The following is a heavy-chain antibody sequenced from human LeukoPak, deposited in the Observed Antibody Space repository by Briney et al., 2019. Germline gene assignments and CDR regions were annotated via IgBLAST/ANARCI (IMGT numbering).Heavy chain of an antibody. CDR3: AREGRSGSYLGFDP. D-gene: IGHD1-26*01. CDR2: MNPNSGNT. Sequence: ASVKVSCKASGYTFTSYDINWVRQATGQGLEWMGWMNPNSGNTGYAQKFQGRVTITRNTSISTAYMELSSLRSEDTAVYYCAREGRSGSYLGFDPWGHGTLVTVSS. V-gene: IGHV1-8*03. J-gene: IGHJ5*02. CDR1: GYTFTSYD.